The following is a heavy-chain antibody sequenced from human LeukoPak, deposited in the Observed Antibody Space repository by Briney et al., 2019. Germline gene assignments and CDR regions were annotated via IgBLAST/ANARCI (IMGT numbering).Heavy chain of an antibody. D-gene: IGHD6-13*01. V-gene: IGHV4-59*01. CDR3: ARESPAGLFDY. J-gene: IGHJ4*02. CDR2: IYYSGST. CDR1: GRSISSYY. Sequence: SETPSLTCTVSGRSISSYYWRWLRPPPGKALEWIGYIYYSGSTNYNPGLKSRVSMSVGTSKNQFSLKLSSVTAADTAVYYCARESPAGLFDYWGQGTLVTVSS.